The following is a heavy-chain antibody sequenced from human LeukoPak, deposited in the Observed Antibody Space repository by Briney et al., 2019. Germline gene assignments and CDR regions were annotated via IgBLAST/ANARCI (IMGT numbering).Heavy chain of an antibody. CDR3: ARSLALAGTDFDY. J-gene: IGHJ4*02. CDR2: INAYNGNT. D-gene: IGHD6-19*01. V-gene: IGHV1-18*01. Sequence: APVKVSCKASGYTFTSYGISWVRQAPGQGLEWMGWINAYNGNTNYAQKFQGRVTMTTDTSTSTACMELRSLRSDDTALYHCARSLALAGTDFDYWGQGTLVTVSS. CDR1: GYTFTSYG.